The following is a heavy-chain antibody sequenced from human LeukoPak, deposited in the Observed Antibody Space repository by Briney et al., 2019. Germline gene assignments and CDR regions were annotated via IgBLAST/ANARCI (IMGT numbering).Heavy chain of an antibody. V-gene: IGHV4-39*07. D-gene: IGHD3-22*01. CDR2: IYYSVST. J-gene: IGHJ5*02. Sequence: SETLSLTCTVSGGSVSSSTYYWGWIRQPPGKELEWIGTIYYSVSTYYNPSLKSRGTILLDTSKNQFSLKLSSVTAADTAVYFCARDAAGEGRLVITWFDPWGQGTLVTVSS. CDR1: GGSVSSSTYY. CDR3: ARDAAGEGRLVITWFDP.